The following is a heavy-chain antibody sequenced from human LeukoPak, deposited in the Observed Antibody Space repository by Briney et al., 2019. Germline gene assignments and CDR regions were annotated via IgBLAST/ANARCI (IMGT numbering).Heavy chain of an antibody. J-gene: IGHJ4*02. V-gene: IGHV3-33*01. CDR3: ARIRITYSSVSSFGY. D-gene: IGHD6-19*01. CDR1: GFTFSAYG. CDR2: IWFDGSDK. Sequence: GGSLRLSCAASGFTFSAYGMHWVRQAPGKGLEWVAVIWFDGSDKYYADSVKGRFTISRDNSMNTLYLQMISLRAEDTAVYYCARIRITYSSVSSFGYWGQGTLVIVSS.